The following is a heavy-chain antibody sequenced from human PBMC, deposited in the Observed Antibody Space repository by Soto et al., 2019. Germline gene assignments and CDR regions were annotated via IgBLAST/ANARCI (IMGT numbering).Heavy chain of an antibody. J-gene: IGHJ4*02. CDR3: AKSATVPAAIAY. Sequence: ASVKVSCKASGYTFTSYAMHWVRQAPGQRLEWMGWINAGNGNTKYSQKFQGRVTITRDTSASTAYMELSSLRSENTAVYYCAKSATVPAAIAYWGQGTLVTVSS. CDR2: INAGNGNT. D-gene: IGHD2-2*02. CDR1: GYTFTSYA. V-gene: IGHV1-3*01.